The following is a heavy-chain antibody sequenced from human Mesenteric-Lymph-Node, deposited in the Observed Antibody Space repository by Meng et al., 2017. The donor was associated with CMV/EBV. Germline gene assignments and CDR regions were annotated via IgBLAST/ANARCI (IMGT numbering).Heavy chain of an antibody. CDR3: AGGSSDYFSLDY. Sequence: GGSLRLSCAASGFTLSSYGMHWVRQAPGKGLEWVAFIRYDGSNKYYADSVKGRFTISRDNSKNTLYLQMNSLRAEDTAIYFCAGGSSDYFSLDYWGQGTLVTVSS. D-gene: IGHD6-25*01. CDR1: GFTLSSYG. V-gene: IGHV3-30*02. J-gene: IGHJ4*02. CDR2: IRYDGSNK.